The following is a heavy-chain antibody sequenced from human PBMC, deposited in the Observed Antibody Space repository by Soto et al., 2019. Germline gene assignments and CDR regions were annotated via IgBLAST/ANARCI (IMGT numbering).Heavy chain of an antibody. CDR3: TRGAYYYDSSGYSDAFDI. Sequence: PGGSLRLSCTASGFTFGDYAMSWFRQAPGKGLEWVGFIRSKAYGGTTEYAASVKGRFTISRDDSKSIAYLQMNSLKTEDTAVYYCTRGAYYYDSSGYSDAFDIWGQGTMVTVS. D-gene: IGHD3-22*01. CDR2: IRSKAYGGTT. CDR1: GFTFGDYA. J-gene: IGHJ3*02. V-gene: IGHV3-49*03.